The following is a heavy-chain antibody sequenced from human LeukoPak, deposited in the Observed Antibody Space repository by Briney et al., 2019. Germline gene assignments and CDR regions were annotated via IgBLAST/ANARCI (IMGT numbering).Heavy chain of an antibody. D-gene: IGHD3-10*01. Sequence: QXGGSLRLSCAASGFTVSSNYMSWVRQAPGKGLEWVSVIYSGGSTYYADSVKGRFTISRDNSKNTLYLQMNSLRAEDTAVYYCARARETELLWFGELFAFDIWGQGTMVTVSS. J-gene: IGHJ3*02. CDR1: GFTVSSNY. CDR3: ARARETELLWFGELFAFDI. CDR2: IYSGGST. V-gene: IGHV3-66*01.